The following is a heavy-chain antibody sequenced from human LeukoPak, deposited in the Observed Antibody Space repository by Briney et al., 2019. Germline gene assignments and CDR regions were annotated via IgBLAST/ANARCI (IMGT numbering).Heavy chain of an antibody. CDR1: GFTFSDYA. CDR2: ISGSGIST. J-gene: IGHJ4*02. V-gene: IGHV3-23*01. Sequence: GGSLRLSCAASGFTFSDYAMTWFRQAPGKGLEWVSTISGSGISTYFADSVKGRFTISRDNSRNTLFLQMDSLRAEDTALFYCAKGDNNILTGYYNSFDSWGQGTLVTVSS. CDR3: AKGDNNILTGYYNSFDS. D-gene: IGHD3-9*01.